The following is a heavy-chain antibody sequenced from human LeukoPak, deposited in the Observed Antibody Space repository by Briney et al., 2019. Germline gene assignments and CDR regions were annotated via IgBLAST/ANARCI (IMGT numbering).Heavy chain of an antibody. Sequence: SETLSHTCAVHGDSFSGYYWSWLRQPPGKGQERHGEIKHSRSPNYNPSLKSHVNLSEHTTKNQFSLKQRSISAADTAVYYCAREGGYCSSTSCYYKFNWFDPWGQGTLVTVSS. D-gene: IGHD2-2*01. V-gene: IGHV4-34*01. J-gene: IGHJ5*02. CDR3: AREGGYCSSTSCYYKFNWFDP. CDR2: IKHSRSP. CDR1: GDSFSGYY.